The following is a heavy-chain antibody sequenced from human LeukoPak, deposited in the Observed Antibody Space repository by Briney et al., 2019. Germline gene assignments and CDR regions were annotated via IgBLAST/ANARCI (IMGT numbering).Heavy chain of an antibody. V-gene: IGHV1-3*01. CDR2: INAGNGNT. CDR3: ATEGGSSVYYYYGMDV. Sequence: ASVNVSCTASGYTFTSNGISWVRQAPGQRHEWMGWINAGNGNTKYSQKFQGRVTITRDTSASTAYMELSSLRSEDTAVYYCATEGGSSVYYYYGMDVWGQGTTVTVSS. CDR1: GYTFTSNG. D-gene: IGHD2-15*01. J-gene: IGHJ6*02.